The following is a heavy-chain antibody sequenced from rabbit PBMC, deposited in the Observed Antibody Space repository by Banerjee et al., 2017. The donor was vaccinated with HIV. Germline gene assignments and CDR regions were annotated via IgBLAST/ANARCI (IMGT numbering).Heavy chain of an antibody. Sequence: QSLEESGGDLVKPGESLTLTCTASGFDFSGSYWICWVRQAPGKGLEWIACICAGSAGSTCYATWAKGRFTISKTSSTTVTLQMTSLTAADTTTYFCARDLGGSSDLWGPGTLVTVS. CDR3: ARDLGGSSDL. CDR1: GFDFSGSYW. D-gene: IGHD8-1*01. CDR2: ICAGSAGST. J-gene: IGHJ4*01. V-gene: IGHV1S40*01.